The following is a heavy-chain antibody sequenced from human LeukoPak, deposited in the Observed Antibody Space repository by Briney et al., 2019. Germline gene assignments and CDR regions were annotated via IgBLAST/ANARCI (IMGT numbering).Heavy chain of an antibody. J-gene: IGHJ5*01. CDR3: VRVRGAGYSYWFDS. Sequence: GGSLRLSCAASGFPFRVRWMHWVRQAPGKGLEWVANIKEDGSEKDNVDSVKGRFTISRDNAKNSLYLQMNGLRAEDTAVFYCVRVRGAGYSYWFDSWGQGTLVTVSS. D-gene: IGHD5-18*01. CDR2: IKEDGSEK. V-gene: IGHV3-7*01. CDR1: GFPFRVRW.